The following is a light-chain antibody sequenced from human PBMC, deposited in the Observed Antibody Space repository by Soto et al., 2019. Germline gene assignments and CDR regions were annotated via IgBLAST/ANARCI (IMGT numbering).Light chain of an antibody. J-gene: IGLJ2*01. CDR1: SGHSSYA. Sequence: QPVLTQSPSASASLGASVKLTCTLSSGHSSYAIAWHQQQPEKGPRYLMKLNSDGSHSKEDGIPDRFSGSSSGAERYLTISSLQSEDEADYYCQTWGTGISMVFGGGTKVTVL. V-gene: IGLV4-69*01. CDR2: LNSDGSH. CDR3: QTWGTGISMV.